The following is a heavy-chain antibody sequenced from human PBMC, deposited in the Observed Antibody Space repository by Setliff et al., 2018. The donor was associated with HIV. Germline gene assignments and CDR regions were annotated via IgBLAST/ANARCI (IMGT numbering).Heavy chain of an antibody. Sequence: GGSLRLSCAASGFTFSSYAMSWVRQAPGKGLEWVSLISGGGDSTSYADSVKGRFTISRDNSENTVYLQMNSLRAEDTAVYYCARSVIGYYYYGMDVWGQETTVTVSS. V-gene: IGHV3-23*01. J-gene: IGHJ6*02. CDR3: ARSVIGYYYYGMDV. CDR2: ISGGGDST. D-gene: IGHD3-10*01. CDR1: GFTFSSYA.